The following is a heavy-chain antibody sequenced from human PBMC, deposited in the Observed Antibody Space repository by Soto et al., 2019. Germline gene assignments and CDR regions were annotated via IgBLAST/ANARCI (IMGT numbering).Heavy chain of an antibody. CDR3: AKTGPVTARIRFDY. CDR1: GFTFGAYT. V-gene: IGHV3-23*01. Sequence: EVRLLESGGGSVQPGGSLRLSCAGSGFTFGAYTMAWVRQAPGKGLEWVSGIKGNGDDTYYEDSVKGRFTISRDISRNTLYLQMNSLRSDDTATYFCAKTGPVTARIRFDYWGQGALVTVSS. J-gene: IGHJ4*02. CDR2: IKGNGDDT. D-gene: IGHD2-21*02.